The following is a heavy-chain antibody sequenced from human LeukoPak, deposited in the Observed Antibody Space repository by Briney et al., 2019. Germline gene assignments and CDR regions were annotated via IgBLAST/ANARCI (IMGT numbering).Heavy chain of an antibody. D-gene: IGHD4-17*01. V-gene: IGHV3-23*01. Sequence: TGGSLRLSCAASGFSFSSFAMTWVRQAPGKGLEWVSFITGGHYATYNTDSVKGRFTISRDNAKNTLYLQMNSLRADDTAIYYCTKDPNGDYIGAFDPWGQGTLVTVSS. J-gene: IGHJ5*02. CDR1: GFSFSSFA. CDR2: ITGGHYAT. CDR3: TKDPNGDYIGAFDP.